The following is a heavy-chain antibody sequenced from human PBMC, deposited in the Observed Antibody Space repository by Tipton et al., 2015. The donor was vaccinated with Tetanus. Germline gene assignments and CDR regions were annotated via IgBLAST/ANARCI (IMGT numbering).Heavy chain of an antibody. V-gene: IGHV4-34*01. J-gene: IGHJ6*02. D-gene: IGHD5/OR15-5a*01. CDR1: GGSFSGYY. CDR2: INHSGGT. CDR3: AGERNVGVSVRDGMDV. Sequence: TLSLTCAVKGGSFSGYYWTWIRQAPGKGLEWIGQINHSGGTSYSSSLKSRVTISLDTSKNHFSLRLRSLTAADTAVYFCAGERNVGVSVRDGMDVWGQGTTVTVSS.